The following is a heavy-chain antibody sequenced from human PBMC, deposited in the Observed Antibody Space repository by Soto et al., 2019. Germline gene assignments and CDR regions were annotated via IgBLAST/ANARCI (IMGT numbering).Heavy chain of an antibody. Sequence: PSETLSLTCAVSGGSISSSNWWSWVRQPPGKGLEWIGEIYQSGSTNYNPSLKSRVTMSVDKSKNQFSLKPSSVTAADTAVYYCSRSPDSSGYYPRRYYYGMDVWGQGTTVTVSS. V-gene: IGHV4-4*02. CDR2: IYQSGST. J-gene: IGHJ6*02. CDR1: GGSISSSNW. CDR3: SRSPDSSGYYPRRYYYGMDV. D-gene: IGHD3-22*01.